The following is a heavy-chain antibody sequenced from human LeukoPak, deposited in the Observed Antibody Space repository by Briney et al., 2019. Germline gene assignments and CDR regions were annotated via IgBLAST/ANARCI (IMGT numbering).Heavy chain of an antibody. V-gene: IGHV3-7*01. CDR3: ARRGYSFGLAP. J-gene: IGHJ5*02. CDR2: IKEDGSEK. D-gene: IGHD5-18*01. CDR1: GFTFSRYW. Sequence: GGSLRLSCAGSGFTFSRYWMSWVRQAPGKGLEWVANIKEDGSEKYYADSVKGRFTISRDNGKNSLYLQMNSLRAEDTAVYYCARRGYSFGLAPWGQGTLVTVSS.